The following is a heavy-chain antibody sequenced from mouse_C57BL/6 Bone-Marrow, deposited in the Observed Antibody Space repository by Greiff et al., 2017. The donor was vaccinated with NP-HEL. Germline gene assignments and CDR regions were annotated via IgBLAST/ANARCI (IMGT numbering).Heavy chain of an antibody. J-gene: IGHJ4*01. V-gene: IGHV3-6*01. Sequence: ESGPGLVKPSQSLSLTCSVTGYSITSGYYWNWIRQFPGNKLEWMGYISYDGSNNYNPSLKNRISITRDTSKNQFFLKLNSVTTEDTATYYCARDLLWGVYAMDYWGQGTSVTVSS. CDR1: GYSITSGYY. D-gene: IGHD2-1*01. CDR2: ISYDGSN. CDR3: ARDLLWGVYAMDY.